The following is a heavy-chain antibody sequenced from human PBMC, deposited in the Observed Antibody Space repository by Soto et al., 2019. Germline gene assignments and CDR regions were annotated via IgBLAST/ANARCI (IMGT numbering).Heavy chain of an antibody. CDR2: MNDFGRT. V-gene: IGHV4-59*01. D-gene: IGHD2-8*01. CDR3: ARSFCRDAVRCNWFDP. CDR1: GASSSSYY. Sequence: QVQLQESGPGLVKSSETLSLTCTVSGASSSSYYWSWIRQPPGKGLEWIGYMNDFGRTIYNPSLKSRVTLSLDTSKNQFSLKVTSVLAADTAVYYCARSFCRDAVRCNWFDPWGQGTRVTVSS. J-gene: IGHJ5*02.